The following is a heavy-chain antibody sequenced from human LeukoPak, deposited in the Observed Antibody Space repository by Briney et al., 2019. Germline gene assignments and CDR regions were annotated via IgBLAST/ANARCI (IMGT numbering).Heavy chain of an antibody. V-gene: IGHV1-2*02. D-gene: IGHD2-2*02. CDR2: INPNSGGT. CDR3: ASYCSSTSCYMEVGDY. Sequence: ASVKVSCKASGYTFTGYYMHWVRQAPGQGLEWMGWINPNSGGTNYAQKFQGSVTMTRDTSISTAHMELSRLRSDDTAVYYCASYCSSTSCYMEVGDYWGQGTLVTVSS. J-gene: IGHJ4*02. CDR1: GYTFTGYY.